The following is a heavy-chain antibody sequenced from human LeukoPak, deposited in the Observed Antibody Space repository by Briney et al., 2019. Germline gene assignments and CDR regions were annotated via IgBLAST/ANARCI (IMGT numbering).Heavy chain of an antibody. V-gene: IGHV4-59*12. CDR3: ARDTVNYGSGSFDAFDI. CDR1: GGSISSYF. D-gene: IGHD3-10*01. J-gene: IGHJ3*02. Sequence: PSETLSLTCTVSGGSISSYFWNWIRQPPGKGLEWIAYISYSGSTNYNPSLKSRVTISVDTSKNQFSLKLSSVAAADTAVYYCARDTVNYGSGSFDAFDIWGQGTMVTVSS. CDR2: ISYSGST.